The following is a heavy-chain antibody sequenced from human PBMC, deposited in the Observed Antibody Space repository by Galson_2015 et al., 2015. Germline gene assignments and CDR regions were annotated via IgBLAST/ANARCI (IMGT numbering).Heavy chain of an antibody. CDR1: GFTFSSYW. V-gene: IGHV3-7*05. J-gene: IGHJ6*02. CDR2: IKQDGSEK. Sequence: SLRLSCAASGFTFSSYWMSWVRQAPGKGLEWVANIKQDGSEKYYVDSVKGRFTISRDNVKNSLYLQMNSLRAEDTAVYYCIRQLVSSSYGMDVWGQGTTVTVSS. D-gene: IGHD6-13*01. CDR3: IRQLVSSSYGMDV.